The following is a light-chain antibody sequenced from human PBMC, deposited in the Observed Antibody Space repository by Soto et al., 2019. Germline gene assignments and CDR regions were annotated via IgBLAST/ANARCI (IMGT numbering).Light chain of an antibody. CDR3: SSYSRTTTLVV. CDR1: SSDIGAFTS. CDR2: DII. V-gene: IGLV2-14*03. Sequence: ALTQPASVSGSPGQSITISCTGTSSDIGAFTSVSWYQQHPGKAPKLIIYDIIHRPSGVSDRFSGSKSVNTASLTVSGLQPEDEANYYCSSYSRTTTLVVFGGGTKLTVL. J-gene: IGLJ2*01.